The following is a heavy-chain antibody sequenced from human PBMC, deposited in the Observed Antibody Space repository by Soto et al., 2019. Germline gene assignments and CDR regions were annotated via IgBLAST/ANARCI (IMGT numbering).Heavy chain of an antibody. J-gene: IGHJ4*02. D-gene: IGHD4-17*01. Sequence: GGSLRLSCAASGFTFSSYAMHWVRQAPGKGLEWVAVISYDGSNKYYADSVKGRFTISRDNSKNTLYLQMNSLRAEDTAVYYCAREQPYGDLDYWGQGTLVTVSS. V-gene: IGHV3-30-3*01. CDR2: ISYDGSNK. CDR1: GFTFSSYA. CDR3: AREQPYGDLDY.